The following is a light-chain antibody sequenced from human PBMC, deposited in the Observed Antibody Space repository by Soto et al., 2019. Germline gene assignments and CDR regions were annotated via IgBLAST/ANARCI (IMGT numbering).Light chain of an antibody. J-gene: IGLJ1*01. CDR2: EVS. Sequence: QSALTQPPSASGSPGQSVTISCTGTSSDVGGYNYVSWYQQHPGKAPKLVIYEVSKRPSGVPDRFSGSKSGNTASLTVSGLQAEDEADYYCLSYTGSNTYVFGTGTKLTVL. CDR3: LSYTGSNTYV. CDR1: SSDVGGYNY. V-gene: IGLV2-8*01.